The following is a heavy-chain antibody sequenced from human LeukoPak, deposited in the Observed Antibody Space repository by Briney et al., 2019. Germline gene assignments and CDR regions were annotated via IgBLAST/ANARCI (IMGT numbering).Heavy chain of an antibody. V-gene: IGHV1-2*02. Sequence: ASVKVSSKASGYTFTGYYVHWVRQAPGQGLEWMGWVNPNSGVTNYAQKFQGRVTMTRDTSISTAYMELSRLRSDDTAVYYCARGRWLQFYWGQGTLVTVSS. D-gene: IGHD5-24*01. CDR3: ARGRWLQFY. J-gene: IGHJ4*02. CDR1: GYTFTGYY. CDR2: VNPNSGVT.